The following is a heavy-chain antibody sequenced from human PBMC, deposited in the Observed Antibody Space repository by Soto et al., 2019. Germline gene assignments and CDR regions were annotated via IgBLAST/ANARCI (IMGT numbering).Heavy chain of an antibody. D-gene: IGHD5-12*01. Sequence: SETLSLTCTVSGGSISSGDYYWSWIRQPPGKGLEWIGYIYYSGSTYYNPSLKSRVTISVDTSKNQFSLKLSSVTAADTAVYYCARDLRFEATMGGRWGYYYYGMDVWGQGTTVTVSS. V-gene: IGHV4-30-4*01. J-gene: IGHJ6*02. CDR2: IYYSGST. CDR3: ARDLRFEATMGGRWGYYYYGMDV. CDR1: GGSISSGDYY.